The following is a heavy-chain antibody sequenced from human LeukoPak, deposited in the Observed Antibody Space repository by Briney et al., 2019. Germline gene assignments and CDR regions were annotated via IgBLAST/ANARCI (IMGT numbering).Heavy chain of an antibody. Sequence: PGGSLRLSCAASGFTFDDYAMHWVRQAPGKGLEWVSGISWNSGSIGYADSVKGRFTISRDNAKNSLYLQMNSLRAEDTALYYCAKDEYGDYSYYFDYWGQGTLVTVSS. V-gene: IGHV3-9*01. J-gene: IGHJ4*02. D-gene: IGHD4-17*01. CDR2: ISWNSGSI. CDR3: AKDEYGDYSYYFDY. CDR1: GFTFDDYA.